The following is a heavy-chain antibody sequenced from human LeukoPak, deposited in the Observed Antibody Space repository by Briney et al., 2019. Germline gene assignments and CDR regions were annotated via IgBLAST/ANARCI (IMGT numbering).Heavy chain of an antibody. CDR2: IYHSGST. Sequence: KASETLSLTCTVSGYSISSGYYWGWIRQPPGKGLEWIGSIYHSGSTYYNPSLKSRVTISVDTSKNQFSLKLSSVTAADTAVYYCARDRAVTNYYYYYYMDVWGKGTTVTVSS. V-gene: IGHV4-38-2*02. CDR1: GYSISSGYY. J-gene: IGHJ6*03. CDR3: ARDRAVTNYYYYYYMDV. D-gene: IGHD4-17*01.